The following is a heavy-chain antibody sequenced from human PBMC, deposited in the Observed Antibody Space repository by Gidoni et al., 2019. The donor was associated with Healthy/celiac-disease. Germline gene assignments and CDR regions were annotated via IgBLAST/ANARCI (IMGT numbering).Heavy chain of an antibody. CDR1: GGSFSGYY. Sequence: QVQLQQWGAGLLKPSETLSLTCAVYGGSFSGYYWSWIRQPPGKGLEWIGEINHSGSTNYNPSLKSRVTISVDTSKNQFSLKLSSVTAADTAVYYCARGRGYCSSTSCPDQWFDPWGQGTLVTVSS. D-gene: IGHD2-2*03. CDR2: INHSGST. J-gene: IGHJ5*02. V-gene: IGHV4-34*01. CDR3: ARGRGYCSSTSCPDQWFDP.